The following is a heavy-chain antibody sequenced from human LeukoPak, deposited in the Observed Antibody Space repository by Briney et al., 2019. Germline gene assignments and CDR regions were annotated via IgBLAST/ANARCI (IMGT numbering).Heavy chain of an antibody. V-gene: IGHV4-59*08. CDR3: ARHTSWYDSGSYYYHDS. Sequence: SSETLSLTCSVSCCSINNYYCRWVRQPPGKGLEWIGYIHYSGSTTYNPSLKSRVTISVDTSNSQFSLKLNSVTAADTALYYFARHTSWYDSGSYYYHDSWGQGTLVPVSS. CDR2: IHYSGST. CDR1: CCSINNYY. D-gene: IGHD3-10*01. J-gene: IGHJ4*02.